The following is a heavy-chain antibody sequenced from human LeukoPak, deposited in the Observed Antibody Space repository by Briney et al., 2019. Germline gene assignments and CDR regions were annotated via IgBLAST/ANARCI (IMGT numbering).Heavy chain of an antibody. CDR3: ARLAWGFSSSQYFDY. V-gene: IGHV4-39*01. J-gene: IGHJ4*02. CDR2: IYYSGST. Sequence: SETLSLTCTVSGGSISSRSYYWGWIRQPPGKGLAWIGSIYYSGSTYYNPSLKSRVTISVDTSKNQFSLKLSSVTAADTAVYYCARLAWGFSSSQYFDYWGQGTLVTVSS. CDR1: GGSISSRSYY. D-gene: IGHD6-6*01.